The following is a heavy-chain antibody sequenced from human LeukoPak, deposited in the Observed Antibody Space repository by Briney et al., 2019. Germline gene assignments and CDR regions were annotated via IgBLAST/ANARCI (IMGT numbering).Heavy chain of an antibody. CDR3: ATYSGAHHKTFDD. CDR1: GFTLSTYA. Sequence: GGSLRLSCAASGFTLSTYAMSWVRQTPGKGLEWVAATSSSDAGTYHADSVRGRFTISRDNSKNTLYLQMNSLRAEDTAVYYCATYSGAHHKTFDDWGQGTLVTVSS. D-gene: IGHD1-26*01. J-gene: IGHJ4*02. V-gene: IGHV3-23*01. CDR2: TSSSDAGT.